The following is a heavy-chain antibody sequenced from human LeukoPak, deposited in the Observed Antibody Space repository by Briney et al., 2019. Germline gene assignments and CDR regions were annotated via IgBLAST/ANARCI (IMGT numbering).Heavy chain of an antibody. Sequence: SETLSLTCTVSGGSISSGSYYWSWIRQPAGKGLEWIGRIYTSGSTNYDPSLKSRVTISVNTSKNQFSLKLSSVTAADTAVYYCAREKGRGDYEGHYFDYWGQGTLVTVSS. D-gene: IGHD4-17*01. J-gene: IGHJ4*02. CDR2: IYTSGST. CDR1: GGSISSGSYY. CDR3: AREKGRGDYEGHYFDY. V-gene: IGHV4-61*02.